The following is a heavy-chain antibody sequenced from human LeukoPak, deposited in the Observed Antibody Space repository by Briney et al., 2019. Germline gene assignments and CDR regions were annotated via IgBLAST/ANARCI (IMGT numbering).Heavy chain of an antibody. J-gene: IGHJ5*02. D-gene: IGHD2-2*02. CDR1: GGSISSYY. CDR2: IYTSGST. Sequence: SETLSLTCTASGGSISSYYWSWIRQPAGKGLEWIGRIYTSGSTNYNPSLKSRVTMSVDTSKNQFSLKLSSVTAADTAVYYCARDPRGRCSSTSCYTGYWFDPWGQGTLVTVSS. CDR3: ARDPRGRCSSTSCYTGYWFDP. V-gene: IGHV4-4*07.